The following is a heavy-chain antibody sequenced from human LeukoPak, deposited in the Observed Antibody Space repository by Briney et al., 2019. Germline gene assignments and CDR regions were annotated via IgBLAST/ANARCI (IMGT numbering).Heavy chain of an antibody. CDR3: AGAHSNSFYFGF. CDR1: GGSVRTYY. J-gene: IGHJ4*02. V-gene: IGHV4-59*02. D-gene: IGHD4-11*01. CDR2: VYSGST. Sequence: SETLSLTCTVSGGSVRTYYWSWIRQSPGKGLEWIGYVYSGSTNYNPSLKSRVTISVDASQNQCSLKLRSVTAADTAVYFCAGAHSNSFYFGFWGQGTLVSVSS.